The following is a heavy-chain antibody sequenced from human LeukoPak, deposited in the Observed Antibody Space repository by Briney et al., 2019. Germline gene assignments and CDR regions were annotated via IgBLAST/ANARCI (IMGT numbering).Heavy chain of an antibody. CDR2: IGSSSSTI. V-gene: IGHV3-48*04. J-gene: IGHJ3*02. Sequence: GGSLRLSCAASGFTFSSYSMNWVRQAPGKGLEWVSYIGSSSSTIYYADSVKGRFTISRDNAKNSLYLQMNSLRAEDTAVYYCARDRIPYGDYLGTGSDAFDIWGQGTMVTVSS. CDR1: GFTFSSYS. D-gene: IGHD4-17*01. CDR3: ARDRIPYGDYLGTGSDAFDI.